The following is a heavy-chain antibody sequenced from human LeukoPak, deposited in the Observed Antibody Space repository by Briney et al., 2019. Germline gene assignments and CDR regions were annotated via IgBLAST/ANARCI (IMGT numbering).Heavy chain of an antibody. CDR3: ARGGTIAAAGFYYYYYMDV. V-gene: IGHV4-31*03. J-gene: IGHJ6*03. CDR1: GVSISSGGYY. D-gene: IGHD6-13*01. Sequence: KPSQTLSLTCTVSGVSISSGGYYWSWIRQRPGKGLEWIGYIYYSGSTYYNPSLKSRVTISVDTSKNQFSLKLSSVTAADTAVYYCARGGTIAAAGFYYYYYMDVWGKGTTVTVSS. CDR2: IYYSGST.